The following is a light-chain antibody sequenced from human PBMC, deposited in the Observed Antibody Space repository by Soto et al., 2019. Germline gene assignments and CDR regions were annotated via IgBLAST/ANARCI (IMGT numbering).Light chain of an antibody. CDR2: DAS. Sequence: EIVLTQSPATLSLSPGERVTLSCRASQSVSSYFAWYQQKPGLAPRLLIYDASTRAAGIPARFSGSGSGTDFTLTISSLEPDDYAVYYCQQRSDWLLTFGGGTKVEIK. J-gene: IGKJ4*01. V-gene: IGKV3-11*01. CDR1: QSVSSY. CDR3: QQRSDWLLT.